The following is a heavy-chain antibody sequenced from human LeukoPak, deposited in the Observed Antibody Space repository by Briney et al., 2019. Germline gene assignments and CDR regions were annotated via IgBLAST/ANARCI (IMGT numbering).Heavy chain of an antibody. D-gene: IGHD6-13*01. Sequence: GRSLRPSCAASGFTFSSYGMHWVRQAPGKGLEWVAVISYDGSNKYYTDSVKGRFTISRDNSKNTLYLQMNSLRAEDTAVYSCAKQREGISWSPDYWGQGTLVTVSS. J-gene: IGHJ4*02. CDR2: ISYDGSNK. CDR3: AKQREGISWSPDY. V-gene: IGHV3-30*18. CDR1: GFTFSSYG.